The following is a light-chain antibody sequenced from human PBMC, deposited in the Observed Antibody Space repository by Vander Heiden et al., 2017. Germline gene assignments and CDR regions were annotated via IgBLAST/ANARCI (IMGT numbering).Light chain of an antibody. V-gene: IGLV3-1*01. CDR1: KLGDKY. Sequence: EVTQPPSVSVSPGQTANITCSGDKLGDKYACWYQQKPGQSPVVVIYEDSKRPSGIPERFSGSNSGNTATLTISGTQAMDEADYYCQAWDSSTWVFGGGTKLTVL. CDR3: QAWDSSTWV. CDR2: EDS. J-gene: IGLJ3*02.